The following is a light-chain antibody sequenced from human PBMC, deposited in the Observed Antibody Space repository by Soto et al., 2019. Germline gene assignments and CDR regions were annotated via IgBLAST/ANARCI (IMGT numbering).Light chain of an antibody. V-gene: IGKV3-20*01. CDR3: QQNSSSRSWT. J-gene: IGKJ1*01. CDR2: AAS. Sequence: EIVLTQSPGTLSLSPGERATLSCRASQSINGNFLVWYQQQLGQAPRLLIFAASSRATGIPDRFGGSGSGTDFTLTISRLEPEDFALYFCQQNSSSRSWTFGQGTKV. CDR1: QSINGNF.